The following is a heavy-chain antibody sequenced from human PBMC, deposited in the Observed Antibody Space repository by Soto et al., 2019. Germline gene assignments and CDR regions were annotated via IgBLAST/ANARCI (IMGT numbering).Heavy chain of an antibody. CDR3: ARGAGSSWTFDY. V-gene: IGHV3-33*01. Sequence: QVQLVESGGGVVQPGRSLRLSCAASGFTFSSYGMHWVRHAPGKGLEWVAVIWYDGSNKYYADSVKGRFTISRDNSKNTLYLQMNSLRAEDTAVYYCARGAGSSWTFDYWGQGTLVTVSS. J-gene: IGHJ4*02. CDR2: IWYDGSNK. CDR1: GFTFSSYG. D-gene: IGHD6-13*01.